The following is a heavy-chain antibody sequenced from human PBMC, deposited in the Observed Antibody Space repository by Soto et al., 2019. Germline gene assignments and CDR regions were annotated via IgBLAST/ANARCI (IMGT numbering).Heavy chain of an antibody. CDR3: AKDSNKYSSSLRGRYFDS. J-gene: IGHJ4*02. V-gene: IGHV3-23*01. D-gene: IGHD4-4*01. CDR1: GFTFSSYV. CDR2: LSGGGSNK. Sequence: EVQLLESGGGLAHRGGSLRLSCAASGFTFSSYVMSWVRQAPGKGLEWVAGLSGGGSNKFYADSVKGRFTISRDNAKNLLVLEMNSLRAEDAAIYYCAKDSNKYSSSLRGRYFDSWGQGVLVTVSS.